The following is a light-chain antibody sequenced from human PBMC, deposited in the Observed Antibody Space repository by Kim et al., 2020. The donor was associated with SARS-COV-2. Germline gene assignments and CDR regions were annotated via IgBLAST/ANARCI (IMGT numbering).Light chain of an antibody. CDR2: RTS. CDR3: QQSYDFPRT. V-gene: IGKV1-39*01. Sequence: ACAENRVTITCRASQSVSGWLNWYQQKPGKAPHLLIYRTSILQSEVPPRFSGSASGTDFTLTIDSLQPEDFATYYCQQSYDFPRTFGQGTKVDIK. CDR1: QSVSGW. J-gene: IGKJ1*01.